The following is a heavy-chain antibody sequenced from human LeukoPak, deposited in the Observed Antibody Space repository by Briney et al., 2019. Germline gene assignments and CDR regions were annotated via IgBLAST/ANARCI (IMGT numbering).Heavy chain of an antibody. J-gene: IGHJ4*02. CDR2: IIPILGIA. D-gene: IGHD4-17*01. CDR1: VGTFSSYA. Sequence: ASVKVSCKASVGTFSSYAISWVRQAPGQRLEWMGRIIPILGIANYAQKFQGRVTITADKSTSTAYMELSSLRSEDTAVYYCATEEYEDYVRDFDYWGQGTLVTVSS. V-gene: IGHV1-69*04. CDR3: ATEEYEDYVRDFDY.